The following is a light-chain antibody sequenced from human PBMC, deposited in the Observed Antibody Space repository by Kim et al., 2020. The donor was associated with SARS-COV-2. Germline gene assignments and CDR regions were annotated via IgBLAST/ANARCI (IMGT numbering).Light chain of an antibody. CDR2: DAS. V-gene: IGKV1-33*01. CDR3: QQYNNLQAIT. J-gene: IGKJ5*01. Sequence: YVGDSGTITCQASQDIRKFLNWDQHKPGKAPELLISDASTLRTGVPSRFSGSASGTHFTFTISNLQPEDIATYYCQQYNNLQAITFGQGTRLEIK. CDR1: QDIRKF.